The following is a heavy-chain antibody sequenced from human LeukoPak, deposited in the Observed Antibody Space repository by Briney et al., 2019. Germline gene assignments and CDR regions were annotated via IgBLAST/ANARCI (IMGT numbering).Heavy chain of an antibody. V-gene: IGHV3-23*01. J-gene: IGHJ4*02. Sequence: GGSLRLSCAASGFTFSSHAMSWVRQAPGKGLEWVSSISDSGGDTFYANSVKGRFAISRDNFKNTLYLQMNSLRAEDTAVYYCTKRGAYGSGRSYFFEFWGQGTLSPSPQ. CDR2: ISDSGGDT. CDR1: GFTFSSHA. D-gene: IGHD2-15*01. CDR3: TKRGAYGSGRSYFFEF.